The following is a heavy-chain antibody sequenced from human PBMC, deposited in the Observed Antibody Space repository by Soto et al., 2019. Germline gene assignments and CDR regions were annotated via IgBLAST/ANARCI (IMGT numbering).Heavy chain of an antibody. CDR1: GFSLSTSGVG. V-gene: IGHV2-5*01. CDR3: TDMRSSGLYCMDV. D-gene: IGHD3-10*01. CDR2: IYSNDDK. Sequence: SGPTLVNPTPTLTLTCTFSGFSLSTSGVGVGWVRQPPGKALEWLALIYSNDDKRFSTSLKSRLTITKDTSKNQVVLTMTNMVPLNPATSYRTDMRSSGLYCMDVWPQGTTLAFSS. J-gene: IGHJ6*02.